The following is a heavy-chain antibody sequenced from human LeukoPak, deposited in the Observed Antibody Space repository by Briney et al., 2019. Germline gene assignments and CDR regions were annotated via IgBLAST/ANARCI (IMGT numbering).Heavy chain of an antibody. CDR2: IKSKTDGGTT. Sequence: GGSLRLSCAASGFTFSNAWMSWVRQAPGKGLEWVGRIKSKTDGGTTDYAAPVKGRFTISRDDSKNALYLQMNSLKTEDTAVYYCTTDLPVGDSADPNNWFDPWGQGTLVTVSS. J-gene: IGHJ5*02. CDR3: TTDLPVGDSADPNNWFDP. CDR1: GFTFSNAW. D-gene: IGHD3-22*01. V-gene: IGHV3-15*01.